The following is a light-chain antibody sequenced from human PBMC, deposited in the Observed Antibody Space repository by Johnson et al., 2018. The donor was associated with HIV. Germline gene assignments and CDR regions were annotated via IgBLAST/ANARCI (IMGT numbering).Light chain of an antibody. CDR2: DNN. Sequence: QSVLTQPPSVSAAPGQRVTISCSGSSSNIGNNYVSWYQQLTGTAPKLLIYDNNKRPSGIPDRFSGSKSGTSATLGITGLQTGDEADYYCGTWDSGLSAVYVFGTGTKVTVL. CDR3: GTWDSGLSAVYV. CDR1: SSNIGNNY. V-gene: IGLV1-51*01. J-gene: IGLJ1*01.